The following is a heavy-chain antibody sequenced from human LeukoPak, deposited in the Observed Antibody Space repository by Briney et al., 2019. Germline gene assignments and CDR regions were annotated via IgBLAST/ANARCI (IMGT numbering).Heavy chain of an antibody. J-gene: IGHJ4*02. CDR3: AGGYSYGPAYFDY. CDR1: GGSFSGYY. CDR2: INHSGST. Sequence: PSETLSLTCAVSGGSFSGYYWSWIRQPPGKGLEWIGEINHSGSTNYNPSLTSRVTISVDTSKNQFSLKLSSVTAADTAVYYCAGGYSYGPAYFDYWGQGTLVTVSS. V-gene: IGHV4-34*01. D-gene: IGHD5-18*01.